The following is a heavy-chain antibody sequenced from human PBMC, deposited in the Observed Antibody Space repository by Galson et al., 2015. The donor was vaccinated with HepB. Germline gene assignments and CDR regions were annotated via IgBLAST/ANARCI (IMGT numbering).Heavy chain of an antibody. D-gene: IGHD1-26*01. CDR3: TTDHGSGHLPIDY. CDR2: IKSKTDGGTT. V-gene: IGHV3-15*01. CDR1: GFTFSNAW. J-gene: IGHJ4*02. Sequence: SLRLSCAASGFTFSNAWMSWVRQAPGKGLEWVGRIKSKTDGGTTDYAAPVKGRFTISRDDSKSTLYLQMNSLKTEDTAVYYCTTDHGSGHLPIDYWGQGTLVTVSS.